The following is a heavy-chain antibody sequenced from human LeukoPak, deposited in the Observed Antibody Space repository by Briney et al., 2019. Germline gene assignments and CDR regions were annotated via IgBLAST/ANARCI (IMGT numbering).Heavy chain of an antibody. J-gene: IGHJ4*02. CDR2: INPNSGGT. D-gene: IGHD3-9*01. CDR3: ARDNYDILTGLRD. V-gene: IGHV1-2*02. CDR1: GYTFTGYY. Sequence: ASVKVSCKASGYTFTGYYMHWVRQAPGQGPEWMGWINPNSGGTNYAQKFQGRVTMTRDTSISTVYMELSRLRSDDTAVYYCARDNYDILTGLRDWGQGTLVTVSS.